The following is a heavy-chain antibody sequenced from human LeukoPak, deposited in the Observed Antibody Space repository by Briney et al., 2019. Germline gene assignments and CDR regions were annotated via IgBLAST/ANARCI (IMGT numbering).Heavy chain of an antibody. CDR2: INHSGST. D-gene: IGHD3-3*01. CDR3: ARGPPVSGYDFWSGYFPPNFDY. Sequence: SETLCLTCAVYGGSFSGYYWSWIRQPPGKGLEWIGEINHSGSTNYNPSLKSRVTVSVDTSKNQFSLKLSSVTAADTAVYYCARGPPVSGYDFWSGYFPPNFDYWGQGTLVTVSS. J-gene: IGHJ4*02. CDR1: GGSFSGYY. V-gene: IGHV4-34*01.